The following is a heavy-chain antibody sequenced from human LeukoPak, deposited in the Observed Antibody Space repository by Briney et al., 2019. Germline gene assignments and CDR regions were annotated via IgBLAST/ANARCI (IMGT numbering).Heavy chain of an antibody. D-gene: IGHD3-22*01. Sequence: PSETLSLTCTVSGGSISSYYWSWIRQPAGKGLEWIGRIYTSGSTNYNPSLKSRVTISVDTSKNQFSLKLSSVTAADTAVYYCARNYYDSSGYYPLDYWGQGTLVTVSS. J-gene: IGHJ4*02. CDR3: ARNYYDSSGYYPLDY. CDR1: GGSISSYY. CDR2: IYTSGST. V-gene: IGHV4-4*07.